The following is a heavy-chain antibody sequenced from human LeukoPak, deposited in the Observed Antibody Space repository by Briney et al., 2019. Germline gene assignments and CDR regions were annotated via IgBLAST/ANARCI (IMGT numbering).Heavy chain of an antibody. J-gene: IGHJ6*03. D-gene: IGHD5-12*01. V-gene: IGHV3-74*01. CDR2: IDSDGYST. CDR3: AKGGGYEAQYYYYYLDV. Sequence: GGSLRLSCAASRFTFNTYWMHWVRQAPGKGLVWVSRIDSDGYSTAYADSVKGRFTISRDNSKNTLYLQMKSLRAEDAAVYYCAKGGGYEAQYYYYYLDVWGKGTTVTISS. CDR1: RFTFNTYW.